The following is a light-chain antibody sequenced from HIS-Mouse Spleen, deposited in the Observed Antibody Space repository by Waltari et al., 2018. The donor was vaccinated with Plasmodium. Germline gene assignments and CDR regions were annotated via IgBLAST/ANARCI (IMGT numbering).Light chain of an antibody. CDR2: AAS. Sequence: LRMIQSPSSSSASTGDSVTITCRASQGISSYLAWYQQKPGKAPKLLIYAASTLQSGVPSRFSGSGSGTDFTLTISCLQSEDFATYYCQQYYSYPLTFGGGTKVEIK. CDR1: QGISSY. CDR3: QQYYSYPLT. V-gene: IGKV1-8*01. J-gene: IGKJ4*01.